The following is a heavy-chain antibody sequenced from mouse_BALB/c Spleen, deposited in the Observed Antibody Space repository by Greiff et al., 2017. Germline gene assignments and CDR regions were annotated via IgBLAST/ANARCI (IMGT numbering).Heavy chain of an antibody. J-gene: IGHJ2*01. V-gene: IGHV14-3*02. CDR1: GFNIKDTY. CDR3: ARSPYDDELYFDY. CDR2: IDPANGNT. Sequence: EVQLQQSGAELVKPGASVKLSCTASGFNIKDTYMHWVKQRPEQGLEWIGRIDPANGNTKYDPKFQGKATITADTSSNTAYLQLSSLTSEDTAVYYCARSPYDDELYFDYWGQGTTLTVSS. D-gene: IGHD2-4*01.